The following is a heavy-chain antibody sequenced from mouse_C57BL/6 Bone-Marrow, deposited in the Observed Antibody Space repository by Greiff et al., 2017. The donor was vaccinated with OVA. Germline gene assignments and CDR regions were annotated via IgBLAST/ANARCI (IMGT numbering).Heavy chain of an antibody. J-gene: IGHJ2*01. CDR3: ARIDYYGSSYVDY. CDR2: IYPRSGNT. D-gene: IGHD1-1*01. CDR1: GYTFTSYG. Sequence: VKLQESGAELARPGASVKLSCKASGYTFTSYGISWVKQRTGQGLEWIGEIYPRSGNTYYNEKFKGKATLTADKSSSTAYMELRSLTSEDSAVYFCARIDYYGSSYVDYWGQGTTLTVSS. V-gene: IGHV1-81*01.